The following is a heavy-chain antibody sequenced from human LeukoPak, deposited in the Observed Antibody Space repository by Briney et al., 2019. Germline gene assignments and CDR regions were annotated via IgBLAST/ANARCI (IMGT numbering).Heavy chain of an antibody. Sequence: GESLQISCKGSGYSFTNFWIGWVRQMPGKGLEWMGIIYTGDSDTRYSPSFQGQVTISADKSISTAYLQWSSLKASDTAMYYCAIRYSGSYNDYWGQGTLVTVSS. V-gene: IGHV5-51*01. CDR3: AIRYSGSYNDY. D-gene: IGHD1-26*01. CDR1: GYSFTNFW. CDR2: IYTGDSDT. J-gene: IGHJ4*02.